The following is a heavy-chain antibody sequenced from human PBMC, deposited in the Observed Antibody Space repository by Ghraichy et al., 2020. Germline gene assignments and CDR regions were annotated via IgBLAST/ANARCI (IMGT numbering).Heavy chain of an antibody. D-gene: IGHD3-22*01. CDR2: IYYSGST. CDR3: ARATYYYDSSGYYHINVFDY. CDR1: GGSFSNGSYY. J-gene: IGHJ4*02. Sequence: SETLSLTCTVSGGSFSNGSYYWGWIRQPPGKGLEWIGYIYYSGSTNYNPSLKSRVTISVDTSKNQFSLKLSSVTAADTAVYYCARATYYYDSSGYYHINVFDYWGQGTLVTVSS. V-gene: IGHV4-61*01.